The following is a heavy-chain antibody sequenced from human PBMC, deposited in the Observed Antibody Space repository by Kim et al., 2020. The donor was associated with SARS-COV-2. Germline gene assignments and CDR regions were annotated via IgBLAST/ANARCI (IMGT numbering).Heavy chain of an antibody. CDR3: ARYMVGADGSGSSDY. CDR2: ITPSIGTK. V-gene: IGHV1-18*01. D-gene: IGHD3-10*01. Sequence: ASVKVSCKASGNTFTSYGISWVRQAPGQGLEWMGGITPSIGTKNYAQKFQGRVTITTDKSTSPAYMERRSLRSEDTPGFYFARYMVGADGSGSSDY. CDR1: GNTFTSYG. J-gene: IGHJ4*01.